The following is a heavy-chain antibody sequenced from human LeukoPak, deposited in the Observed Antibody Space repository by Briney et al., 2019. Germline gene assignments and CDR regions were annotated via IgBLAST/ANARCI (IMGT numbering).Heavy chain of an antibody. D-gene: IGHD3-3*01. CDR3: ARAWGGYGAYNWFDP. V-gene: IGHV4-34*01. CDR2: INHSGST. J-gene: IGHJ5*02. Sequence: PSETLSLTCTVSGGSISGYYWSWIRQPPGKGLEWIGEINHSGSTNYNPSLKSRVTISVDTSKNQFSLKLSSVTAADTAVYYCARAWGGYGAYNWFDPWGQGTLVTVSS. CDR1: GGSISGYY.